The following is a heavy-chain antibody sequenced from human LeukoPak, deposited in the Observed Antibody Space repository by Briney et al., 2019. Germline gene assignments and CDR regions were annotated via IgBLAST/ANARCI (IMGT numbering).Heavy chain of an antibody. CDR3: ARAQYSRFDP. D-gene: IGHD2-21*01. CDR1: GGFFRGYY. Sequence: SETLSLTCAVYGGFFRGYYWSWIRQPPGKGLEWIGEINHNGSTNYNPSLTSRVTISVDTYKNQFPLKLSTVTAADTAVYYCARAQYSRFDPWGQGTLVTVSS. J-gene: IGHJ5*02. V-gene: IGHV4-34*01. CDR2: INHNGST.